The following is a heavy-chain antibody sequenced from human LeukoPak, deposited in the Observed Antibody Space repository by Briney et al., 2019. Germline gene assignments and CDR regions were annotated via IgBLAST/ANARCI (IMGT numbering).Heavy chain of an antibody. CDR2: ISGSGGST. Sequence: PGGSLRLSCAASGFTFSSYAMSWVRQAPGKGLEWVSAISGSGGSTYYADSVKGRFTISRDNSKNTLHLQMNSLRAEDTAVYYCAKTLSRWELPDPWGQGTLVTVSS. CDR3: AKTLSRWELPDP. V-gene: IGHV3-23*01. D-gene: IGHD1-26*01. J-gene: IGHJ5*02. CDR1: GFTFSSYA.